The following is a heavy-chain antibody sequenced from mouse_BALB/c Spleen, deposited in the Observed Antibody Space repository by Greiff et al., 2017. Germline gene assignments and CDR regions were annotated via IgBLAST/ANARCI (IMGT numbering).Heavy chain of an antibody. CDR2: IDPANGNT. J-gene: IGHJ2*01. V-gene: IGHV14-3*02. D-gene: IGHD1-2*01. CDR3: ASFTTAYFDY. Sequence: EVMLVESGAELVKPGASVKLSCTASGFNIKDTYMHWVKQRPEQGLEWIGRIDPANGNTKYDPKFQGKATITADTSSNTAYLQLSSLTSEDTAVYYCASFTTAYFDYWGQGTTLTGAS. CDR1: GFNIKDTY.